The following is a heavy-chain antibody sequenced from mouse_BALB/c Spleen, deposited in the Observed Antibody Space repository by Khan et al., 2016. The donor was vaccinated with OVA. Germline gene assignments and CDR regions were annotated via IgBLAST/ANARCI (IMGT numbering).Heavy chain of an antibody. J-gene: IGHJ3*01. CDR2: IYPGSDNT. V-gene: IGHV1-77*01. CDR3: AREWAAWFPY. Sequence: QVQLKESGAELARPGASVKLSCKTSGYTFTDYNINWMRQRTGQGLEWIGEIYPGSDNTFYNEKFRGKATLTADKSSSTAYMQRSSLTSEDSAVYFCAREWAAWFPYWGQGTLVTVSA. CDR1: GYTFTDYN.